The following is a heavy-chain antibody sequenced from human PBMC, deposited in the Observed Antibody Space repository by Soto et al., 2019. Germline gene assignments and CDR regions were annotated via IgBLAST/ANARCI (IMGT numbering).Heavy chain of an antibody. CDR3: AKEGGYCSSTSCYGRVYY. CDR1: GFTFSSYV. D-gene: IGHD2-2*03. CDR2: ISGSGGST. Sequence: EVQLLESGRGLVQPGGSLRLSCAASGFTFSSYVMSWVRQAPGKGLEWVSAISGSGGSTYYADSVKGRFTISRDNSKNTLYLQMNSLRAEDTAVYYCAKEGGYCSSTSCYGRVYYWGQGTLVTVSS. V-gene: IGHV3-23*01. J-gene: IGHJ4*02.